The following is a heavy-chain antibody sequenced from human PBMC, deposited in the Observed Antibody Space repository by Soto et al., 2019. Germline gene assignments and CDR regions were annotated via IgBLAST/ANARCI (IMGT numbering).Heavy chain of an antibody. CDR1: EGTFSNYA. V-gene: IGHV1-69*01. Sequence: QVQLVQSGAEVKKPGSSVKVSCKASEGTFSNYAISWVRQAPGQGLEWMGGIIPLFGTTNYAQKFQGRVTITADESTSTAYMELNNLTSEDTAVYYCARDHSTYGDYAVKGLRDWGQGVLVTVSS. CDR2: IIPLFGTT. CDR3: ARDHSTYGDYAVKGLRD. J-gene: IGHJ4*02. D-gene: IGHD4-17*01.